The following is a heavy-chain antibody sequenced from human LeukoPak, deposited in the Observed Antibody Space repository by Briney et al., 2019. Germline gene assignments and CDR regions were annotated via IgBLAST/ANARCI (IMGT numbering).Heavy chain of an antibody. J-gene: IGHJ4*02. CDR2: ISYDGSNK. V-gene: IGHV3-30*18. CDR1: GFTFSSYG. CDR3: AKDYARLVIPDY. D-gene: IGHD3-9*01. Sequence: GGSLRLSCAASGFTFSSYGMHWVRQAPGKGLEWVAVISYDGSNKYYADSVKGRFTISRDNSKNTLYLQMNSLRAEDTAVYYCAKDYARLVIPDYWGQGTLATVSS.